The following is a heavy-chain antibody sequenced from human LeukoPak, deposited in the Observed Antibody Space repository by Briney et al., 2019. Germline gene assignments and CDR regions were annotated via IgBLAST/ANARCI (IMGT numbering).Heavy chain of an antibody. Sequence: PGGSLRLSCAASGFTFSTYTMNWVRLAPGKGLEWVSGISPGGEITYYADSVKGRFTISRDNSKNTVSLQMHSLRAEDTATYYCAKDNGWLHYCHWGQGTLVTVSS. CDR1: GFTFSTYT. J-gene: IGHJ4*02. CDR2: ISPGGEIT. CDR3: AKDNGWLHYCH. V-gene: IGHV3-23*01. D-gene: IGHD5-24*01.